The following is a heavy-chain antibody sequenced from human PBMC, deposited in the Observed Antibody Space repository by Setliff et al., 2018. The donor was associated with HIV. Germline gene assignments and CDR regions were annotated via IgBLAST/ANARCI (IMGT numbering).Heavy chain of an antibody. D-gene: IGHD1-26*01. J-gene: IGHJ3*02. CDR1: GFTFSDYA. CDR2: ITNGGGTT. Sequence: GGSLRLSCAASGFTFSDYAMTWVRQAPGEGLEWVSAITNGGGTTFYTDSVEGRFTVSRDNSKNTLYLQMNSLRADDTAIYYCARAGTGRSPEAFNMWSQGTMVTVSS. CDR3: ARAGTGRSPEAFNM. V-gene: IGHV3-23*01.